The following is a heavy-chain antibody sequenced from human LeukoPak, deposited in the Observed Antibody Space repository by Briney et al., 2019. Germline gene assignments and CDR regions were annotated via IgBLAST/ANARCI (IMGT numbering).Heavy chain of an antibody. CDR3: AQRRFYDSSGYYYETYYMDV. J-gene: IGHJ6*03. D-gene: IGHD3-22*01. Sequence: ASVKVSCKASGGTFSSYAISWVRQAPGQGLEWVGRIIPIFGTANYAQKFQGRVKITTDESTSTAYMELSSLRSEDTAVYYCAQRRFYDSSGYYYETYYMDVWGKGTTVTVSS. V-gene: IGHV1-69*05. CDR1: GGTFSSYA. CDR2: IIPIFGTA.